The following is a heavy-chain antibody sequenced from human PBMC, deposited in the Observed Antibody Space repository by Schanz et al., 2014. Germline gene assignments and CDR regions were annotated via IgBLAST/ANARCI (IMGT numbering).Heavy chain of an antibody. D-gene: IGHD1-20*01. J-gene: IGHJ3*02. CDR2: IENNANGATT. V-gene: IGHV3-15*04. CDR3: TTFNNRDALYI. Sequence: EVQLVESGGVVAQPGGSLRLSCAASRFTFSNYAMSWVRQAPGKGLEWVGRIENNANGATTDYAAPVKGRFTVSRDDSRNTLYLQMNTLRTDDTALYYCTTFNNRDALYIWGQGTMVSVSS. CDR1: RFTFSNYA.